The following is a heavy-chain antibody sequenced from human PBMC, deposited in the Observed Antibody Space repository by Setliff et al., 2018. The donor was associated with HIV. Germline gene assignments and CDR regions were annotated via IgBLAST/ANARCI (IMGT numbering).Heavy chain of an antibody. CDR2: IYHSGST. CDR3: ARVKSIGDYYGSEYYFDY. Sequence: SETLSLTCAVSGGSISSGGYSWSWIRQPPGKGLEWIGYIYHSGSTYYNPSLKSRVTISVDRSKNQFSLKLSSVTAADTAVYYCARVKSIGDYYGSEYYFDYWGQGTLVTLSS. D-gene: IGHD3-10*01. J-gene: IGHJ4*02. V-gene: IGHV4-30-2*01. CDR1: GGSISSGGYS.